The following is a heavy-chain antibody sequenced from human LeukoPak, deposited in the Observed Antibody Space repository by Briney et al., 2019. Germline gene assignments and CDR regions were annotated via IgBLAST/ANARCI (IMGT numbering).Heavy chain of an antibody. CDR3: TTRPTNWNYVEIDY. J-gene: IGHJ4*02. D-gene: IGHD1-7*01. Sequence: GGSLRLSCAASGFTFSNAWMSWVRQAPGKGLEWVGRIKSKTDGGTTDYAAPVKGRFTISRDDSKNTLYLQMNSLKTEDTAVYYCTTRPTNWNYVEIDYWGQGTLVTVSS. CDR2: IKSKTDGGTT. V-gene: IGHV3-15*01. CDR1: GFTFSNAW.